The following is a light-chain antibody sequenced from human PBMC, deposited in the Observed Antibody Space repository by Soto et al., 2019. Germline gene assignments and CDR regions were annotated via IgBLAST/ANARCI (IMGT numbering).Light chain of an antibody. CDR2: STG. Sequence: QTVVTQEPSLTVSPGGTVTLTCASSTGAVTSGNYPNWFQQKAGQAPTSLIHSTGDKHSWTPARFSGSLLGDKAALTLSAVQPEDEADYYCLLYYGGVQLFGGGTKLTVL. J-gene: IGLJ3*02. CDR1: TGAVTSGNY. V-gene: IGLV7-43*01. CDR3: LLYYGGVQL.